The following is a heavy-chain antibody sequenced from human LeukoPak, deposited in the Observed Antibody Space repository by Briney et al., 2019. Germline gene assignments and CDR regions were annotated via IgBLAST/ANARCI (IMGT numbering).Heavy chain of an antibody. Sequence: PGGSLRLSCAASGFTFSNAWMSWVRQAPGKGLEWVGRIKSKTDGWTTDYAAPVKGRFTISRDDSKNTLYLQMNSLKTEDTAVYYCTTSSGLMVRGVVVSSWDYWGQGTLVTVSS. D-gene: IGHD3-10*01. CDR3: TTSSGLMVRGVVVSSWDY. V-gene: IGHV3-15*01. CDR2: IKSKTDGWTT. CDR1: GFTFSNAW. J-gene: IGHJ4*02.